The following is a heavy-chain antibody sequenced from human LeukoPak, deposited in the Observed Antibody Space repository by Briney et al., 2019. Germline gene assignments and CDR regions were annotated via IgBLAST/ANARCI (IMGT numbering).Heavy chain of an antibody. CDR1: GVSISSYY. CDR2: IYYSGST. V-gene: IGHV4-59*08. Sequence: SETLTLTCTVSGVSISSYYRSWIRQPPGKGLEWIGYIYYSGSTRYNPSLKSRVTISVDTSKNQFSLKLSSVTAADTAVYYCARTGYSSGWYGYLDHLGQGNLVTVSS. D-gene: IGHD6-19*01. CDR3: ARTGYSSGWYGYLDH. J-gene: IGHJ4*02.